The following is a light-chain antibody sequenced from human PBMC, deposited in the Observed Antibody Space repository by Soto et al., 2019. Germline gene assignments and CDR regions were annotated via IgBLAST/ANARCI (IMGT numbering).Light chain of an antibody. CDR2: DVS. CDR1: SSDVGGYNF. CDR3: CSYAGSYTWV. J-gene: IGLJ3*02. Sequence: QSALTQPRSVSGSPGQSVTISCTGTSSDVGGYNFVSWYQQHPGKAPKLMIYDVSKRPSGVPDRFSGSKSGNTASLTISGLQAEDEADYYCCSYAGSYTWVFGGGIMHTVL. V-gene: IGLV2-11*01.